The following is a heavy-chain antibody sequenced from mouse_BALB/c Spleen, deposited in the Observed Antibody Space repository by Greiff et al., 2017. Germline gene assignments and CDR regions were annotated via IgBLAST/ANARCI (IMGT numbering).Heavy chain of an antibody. V-gene: IGHV5-6-3*01. D-gene: IGHD2-2*01. Sequence: EVKLVESGGGLVQPGGSLKLSCAASGFTFSSYGMSWVRQTPDKRLELVATINSNGGSTYYPDSVKGRFTISRDNAKNTLYLQMSSLKSEDTAMYYCARERWLRRSHWYFDVWGAGTTVTVSS. CDR2: INSNGGST. J-gene: IGHJ1*01. CDR3: ARERWLRRSHWYFDV. CDR1: GFTFSSYG.